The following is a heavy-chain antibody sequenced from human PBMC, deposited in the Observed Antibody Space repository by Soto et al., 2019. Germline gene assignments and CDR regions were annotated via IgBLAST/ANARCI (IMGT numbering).Heavy chain of an antibody. CDR3: AHSNCSGGSCLLDY. Sequence: QITLKESGPTLVKPTQTLTLTCTFSGFSLSTSGVGVGWIRQPPGKALEWLALIYWNDDKRYSPSLKSRLTNTKDTSKNQVVLTMTNMDPVDTATYYWAHSNCSGGSCLLDYWGQGTLVTFSS. J-gene: IGHJ4*02. D-gene: IGHD2-15*01. CDR2: IYWNDDK. V-gene: IGHV2-5*01. CDR1: GFSLSTSGVG.